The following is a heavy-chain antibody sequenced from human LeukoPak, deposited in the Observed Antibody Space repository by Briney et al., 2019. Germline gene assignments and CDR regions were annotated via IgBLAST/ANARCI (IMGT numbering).Heavy chain of an antibody. CDR2: ISGSGGST. CDR1: GFTFSSYA. V-gene: IGHV3-23*01. J-gene: IGHJ4*02. D-gene: IGHD1-26*01. Sequence: GGSLRLSCSASGFTFSSYAMGWVRQAPGKGLEWVSAISGSGGSTYYADSVKGRFTISRDNSKNTLYLQMNSLRAEDTAVYYCAKDPSGSYYTYYFDYWGQGTLVTVSS. CDR3: AKDPSGSYYTYYFDY.